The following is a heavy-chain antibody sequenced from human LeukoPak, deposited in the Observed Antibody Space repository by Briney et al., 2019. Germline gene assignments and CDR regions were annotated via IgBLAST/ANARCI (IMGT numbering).Heavy chain of an antibody. Sequence: SVKVSCKASGFTFTSSAMQWVRQARGQRLEWIGWIVVGSGNTNYAQKFQERVTITRDMSTSTAYMELSSLRSEDTAVYYCAADSNGSSWYSDYYYMDVWGKGATVTVSS. CDR1: GFTFTSSA. CDR3: AADSNGSSWYSDYYYMDV. D-gene: IGHD6-13*01. J-gene: IGHJ6*03. CDR2: IVVGSGNT. V-gene: IGHV1-58*02.